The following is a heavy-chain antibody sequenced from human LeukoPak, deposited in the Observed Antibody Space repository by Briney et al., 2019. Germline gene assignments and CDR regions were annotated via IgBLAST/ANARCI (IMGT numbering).Heavy chain of an antibody. CDR1: GGSFSGYY. J-gene: IGHJ4*02. V-gene: IGHV4-34*01. Sequence: SETLSLTCAVYGGSFSGYYWSWIRQPPGKGLEWIGEINHSGSTNYNPSLRSRVTVSVHTSKNQLSLKLSSVTAADTAVSYCARQWLVSPLFDYWGQGTLVTVSS. D-gene: IGHD6-19*01. CDR3: ARQWLVSPLFDY. CDR2: INHSGST.